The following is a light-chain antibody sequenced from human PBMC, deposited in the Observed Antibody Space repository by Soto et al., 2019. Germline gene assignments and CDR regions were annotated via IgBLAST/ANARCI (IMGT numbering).Light chain of an antibody. Sequence: DIQMTQSPSYVSASIGDRVTITCRASQGIRSWLAWYQQKPGKAPKLLIYAASSLQSGVPSRFRGSVSGTSFSLTISTLPPEDFGTYSCQQANSYPFTFGPGTKVDVK. CDR3: QQANSYPFT. V-gene: IGKV1-12*02. CDR1: QGIRSW. CDR2: AAS. J-gene: IGKJ3*01.